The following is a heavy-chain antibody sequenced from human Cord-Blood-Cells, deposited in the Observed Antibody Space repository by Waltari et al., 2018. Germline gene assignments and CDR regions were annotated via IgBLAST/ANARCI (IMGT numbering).Heavy chain of an antibody. CDR3: ARDRTNQGDIVVVPDYYYYYGMYG. D-gene: IGHD2-2*01. J-gene: IGHJ6*02. CDR2: INTDTANP. V-gene: IGHV7-4-1*02. Sequence: QVQLVQSGSELKKPGASLKVTCKASAYNFTSYAMNWVHQAPGHGLEWLGWINTDTANPTYAPGFTRRFVISLDTSVSTGDLQISSRKAYDTPVYYCARDRTNQGDIVVVPDYYYYYGMYGWNQGTSVTVT. CDR1: AYNFTSYA.